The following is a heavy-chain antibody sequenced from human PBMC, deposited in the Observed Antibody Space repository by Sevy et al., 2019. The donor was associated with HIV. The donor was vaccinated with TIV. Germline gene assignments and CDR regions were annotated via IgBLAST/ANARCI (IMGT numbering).Heavy chain of an antibody. D-gene: IGHD1-26*01. Sequence: ASVKVSCKASGGTFSSYAISWVRQAPGQGLEWMGGIIPIFGTANYAQKFQGRVTITADESTSTAYMELSSLRSEDTAVYYCVRDFNSGSTEYYYYYGMDVWGQGTTVTVSS. CDR3: VRDFNSGSTEYYYYYGMDV. CDR1: GGTFSSYA. V-gene: IGHV1-69*13. CDR2: IIPIFGTA. J-gene: IGHJ6*02.